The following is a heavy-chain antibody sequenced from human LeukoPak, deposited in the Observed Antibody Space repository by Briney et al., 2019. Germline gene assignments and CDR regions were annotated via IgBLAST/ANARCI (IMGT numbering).Heavy chain of an antibody. CDR1: GFSFSTYD. CDR2: IGSGGDT. CDR3: ARAVAGTDEIDS. V-gene: IGHV3-13*01. Sequence: GGSLRLSCAGSGFSFSTYDMLWVRQAPGKGLERVSAIGSGGDTSYAGSVKGRFTISRESAKNSFYLQMNSLNAGDTAVYFCARAVAGTDEIDSWGQGTLVTVSS. D-gene: IGHD6-19*01. J-gene: IGHJ4*02.